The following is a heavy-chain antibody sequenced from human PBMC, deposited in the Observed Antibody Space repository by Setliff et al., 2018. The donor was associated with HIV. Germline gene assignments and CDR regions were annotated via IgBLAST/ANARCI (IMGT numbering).Heavy chain of an antibody. D-gene: IGHD3-10*01. CDR1: GFSFSTYW. Sequence: LKISCVASGFSFSTYWMSWVRQAPGKGLEWVANINQDGSEKYYVDSVKGRFTISRDNAKNSLYVQMNSLRAEDTALYYCARGRGSVALWGQGTLVTVSS. V-gene: IGHV3-7*04. CDR3: ARGRGSVAL. CDR2: INQDGSEK. J-gene: IGHJ4*02.